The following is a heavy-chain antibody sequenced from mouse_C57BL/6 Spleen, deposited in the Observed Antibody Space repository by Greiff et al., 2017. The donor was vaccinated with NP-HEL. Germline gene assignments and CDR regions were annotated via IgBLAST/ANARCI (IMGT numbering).Heavy chain of an antibody. V-gene: IGHV5-17*01. J-gene: IGHJ4*01. CDR2: ISSGSSTI. D-gene: IGHD1-1*01. CDR3: ARRYYYGSSYPLYYAMDY. CDR1: GFTFSDYG. Sequence: EVQLQESGGGLVKPGGSLKLSCAASGFTFSDYGMHWVRQAPEKGLEWVAYISSGSSTIYYADTVKGRFTISRDNAKNTLFLQMTSLRSEDTAMYYCARRYYYGSSYPLYYAMDYWGQGTSVTVSS.